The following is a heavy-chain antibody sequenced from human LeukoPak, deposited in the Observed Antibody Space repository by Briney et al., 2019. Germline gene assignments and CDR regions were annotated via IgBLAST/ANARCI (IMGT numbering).Heavy chain of an antibody. D-gene: IGHD3-22*01. CDR1: GYTFTGYY. V-gene: IGHV1-2*02. Sequence: GASVKVSCKASGYTFTGYYMHWVRQAPGQGLEWMGWINPNSGGTNYAQKFQGRVTMTRDTSISTAYMELSRLRSDDTAVYYCASYYYDSSGYYFGRAFDIWGQGTMVTVSS. J-gene: IGHJ3*02. CDR3: ASYYYDSSGYYFGRAFDI. CDR2: INPNSGGT.